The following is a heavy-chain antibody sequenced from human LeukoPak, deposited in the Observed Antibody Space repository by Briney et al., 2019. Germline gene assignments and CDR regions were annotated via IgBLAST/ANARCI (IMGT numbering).Heavy chain of an antibody. V-gene: IGHV3-74*01. J-gene: IGHJ4*02. D-gene: IGHD1-14*01. CDR2: FTADGSST. Sequence: GGSLRLSCAASGFTLSDYAMYWVHQAPGKGLVWVSRFTADGSSTIYADSVMGRFTVSRDIAKNTLYLQMYSLRAEDTAVYYCARAQMGTPTDCWGQGTLVTVSS. CDR3: ARAQMGTPTDC. CDR1: GFTLSDYA.